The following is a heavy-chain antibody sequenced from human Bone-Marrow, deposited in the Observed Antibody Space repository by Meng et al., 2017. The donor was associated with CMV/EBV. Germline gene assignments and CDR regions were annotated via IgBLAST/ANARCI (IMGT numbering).Heavy chain of an antibody. Sequence: GSLRLSCTVSGYSISSGYYWGWIRQPPGKGLEWIGSIYHSGSTYYSPSLKSRVTITVDTSKNQFSLKLSSVTAADTAVYYCARDVGITSIYGGNSGTFDYWGQGTLVTVSS. D-gene: IGHD4-23*01. J-gene: IGHJ4*02. V-gene: IGHV4-38-2*02. CDR3: ARDVGITSIYGGNSGTFDY. CDR2: IYHSGST. CDR1: GYSISSGYY.